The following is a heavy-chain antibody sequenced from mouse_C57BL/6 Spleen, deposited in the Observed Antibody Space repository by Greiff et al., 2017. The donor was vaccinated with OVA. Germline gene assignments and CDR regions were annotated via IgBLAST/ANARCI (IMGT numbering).Heavy chain of an antibody. CDR3: ARSTGYYYY. Sequence: QVQLQQSGAELVMPGASVKLSCKASGYTFTSYWMHWVKQRPGQGLEWIGEIDPSDSYTNYNQKFKGKSTLTVDKSSSTAYMQLSSLTSEDSAVYYCARSTGYYYYWGQGTTLTVSS. J-gene: IGHJ2*01. CDR1: GYTFTSYW. D-gene: IGHD2-3*01. V-gene: IGHV1-69*01. CDR2: IDPSDSYT.